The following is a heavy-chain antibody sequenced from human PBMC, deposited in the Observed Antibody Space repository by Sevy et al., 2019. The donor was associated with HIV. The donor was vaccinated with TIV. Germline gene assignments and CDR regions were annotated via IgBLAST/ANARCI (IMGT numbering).Heavy chain of an antibody. Sequence: GGSLRLSCAASGFTFSSYGMHWFRQAPGNGLEWVAVIWYDGSNKYYADSVKGRFTISRDNSKNTLYLQMNSLRAEDTAVYYCAREGCSSTSCYTSWFDPWGQGTLVTVSS. V-gene: IGHV3-33*01. CDR1: GFTFSSYG. CDR3: AREGCSSTSCYTSWFDP. CDR2: IWYDGSNK. D-gene: IGHD2-2*02. J-gene: IGHJ5*02.